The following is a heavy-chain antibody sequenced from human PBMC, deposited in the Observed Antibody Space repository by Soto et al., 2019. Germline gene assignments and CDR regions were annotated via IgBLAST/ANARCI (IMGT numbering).Heavy chain of an antibody. CDR2: ISWNNGNI. J-gene: IGHJ4*02. D-gene: IGHD6-19*01. V-gene: IGHV3-9*01. CDR1: GFSFDDYV. Sequence: GGSLRLSCAASGFSFDDYVMHWVRQAPGKGPEWDSGISWNNGNIGYADSVKGRFTISRDNAKNSLNLQMNSLRPEDTAIYYCAKDRESGIGVAGLFDSWGQGTLVTVSS. CDR3: AKDRESGIGVAGLFDS.